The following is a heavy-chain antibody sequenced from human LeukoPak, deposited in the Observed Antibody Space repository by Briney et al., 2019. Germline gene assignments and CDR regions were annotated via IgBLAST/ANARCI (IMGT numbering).Heavy chain of an antibody. V-gene: IGHV3-23*01. CDR1: GFSFSTYA. CDR2: ISGSGKT. J-gene: IGHJ3*02. D-gene: IGHD2-2*01. Sequence: GGSLRLSCAASGFSFSTYAMSWVRQAPGQGLEWVSAISGSGKTYYPDSVKGRFTISRDNSKNTLYLQMNSLRAEDTAVYYCAKGFVVVPAATLDAFDIWGQGTMVTVSS. CDR3: AKGFVVVPAATLDAFDI.